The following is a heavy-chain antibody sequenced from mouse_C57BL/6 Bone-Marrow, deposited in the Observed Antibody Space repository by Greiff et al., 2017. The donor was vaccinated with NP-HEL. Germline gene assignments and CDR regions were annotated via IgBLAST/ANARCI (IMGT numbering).Heavy chain of an antibody. J-gene: IGHJ3*01. V-gene: IGHV1-19*01. CDR1: GYTFTDYY. CDR3: ARSMGYGTFAY. D-gene: IGHD2-10*02. CDR2: INPYNGGT. Sequence: SGPVLVKPGASVKMSCKASGYTFTDYYMNWVKQSHGKSLEWIGVINPYNGGTSYNQKFKGKATLTVDKSSSTAYMELNSLTSEDSAVYYCARSMGYGTFAYWGQGTLVTVSA.